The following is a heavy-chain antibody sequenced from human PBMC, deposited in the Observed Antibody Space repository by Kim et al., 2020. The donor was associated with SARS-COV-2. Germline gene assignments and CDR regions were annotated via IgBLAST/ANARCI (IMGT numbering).Heavy chain of an antibody. J-gene: IGHJ6*02. V-gene: IGHV3-11*06. CDR1: GFTFSDYY. CDR3: ARGYGSGSPYYYYGMDV. Sequence: GGSLRLSCAASGFTFSDYYMSWIRQAPGKGLEWVSYISSSSSYTNYADSVKGRFTISRDNAKNSLYLQMNSLRAEDTAVYYCARGYGSGSPYYYYGMDVWGQGTTVTVSS. D-gene: IGHD3-10*01. CDR2: ISSSSSYT.